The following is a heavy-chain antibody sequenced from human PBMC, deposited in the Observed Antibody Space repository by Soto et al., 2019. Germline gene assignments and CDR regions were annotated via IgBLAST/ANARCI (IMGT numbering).Heavy chain of an antibody. CDR1: GFTFDDYA. J-gene: IGHJ4*02. Sequence: GGSLRLSCAASGFTFDDYAMHWVRQAPGKGLEWVSGISWNSGSIGYADSVKGRFTISRDNAKNSLYLQMNSLRAEDTALYYCAKDLRTEPGYYFDYWGQGTLVTVSS. CDR3: AKDLRTEPGYYFDY. V-gene: IGHV3-9*01. D-gene: IGHD1-1*01. CDR2: ISWNSGSI.